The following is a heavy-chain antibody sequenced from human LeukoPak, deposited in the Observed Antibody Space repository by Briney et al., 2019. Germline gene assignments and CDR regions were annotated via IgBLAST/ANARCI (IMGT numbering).Heavy chain of an antibody. CDR1: GYTFTSYA. V-gene: IGHV1-18*01. J-gene: IGHJ6*02. CDR3: ARDQLRYYGSNNYYSDMDF. Sequence: GASVKVSCKASGYTFTSYAIAWVRQAPGQGLEWMGWISAYNGRTNYAQKFRGRVTMTTDTSTNTGYMELRSLRSDDTAVYFCARDQLRYYGSNNYYSDMDFWGQGTTVTVS. D-gene: IGHD3-10*01. CDR2: ISAYNGRT.